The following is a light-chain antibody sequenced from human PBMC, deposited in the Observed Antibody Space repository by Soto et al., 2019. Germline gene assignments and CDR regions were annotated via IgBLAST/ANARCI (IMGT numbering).Light chain of an antibody. CDR2: SAS. Sequence: TQSPSTLSVSAGESATITCRASQSISVNLAWYQQKPGQAPRPLIYSASDMAPGIPARFSGRGSGTEFITIISSIQSPDFVATYCQQHNNWYPLTFGGGTKVDI. CDR3: QQHNNWYPLT. CDR1: QSISVN. V-gene: IGKV3D-15*01. J-gene: IGKJ4*01.